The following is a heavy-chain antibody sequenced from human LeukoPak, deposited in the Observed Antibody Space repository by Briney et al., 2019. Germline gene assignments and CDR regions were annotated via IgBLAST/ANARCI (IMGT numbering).Heavy chain of an antibody. J-gene: IGHJ4*02. V-gene: IGHV1-2*02. CDR1: GYTFTGYY. CDR2: INPNSGGT. D-gene: IGHD3-9*01. Sequence: ASVKVSCKASGYTFTGYYIHWVRQAPGQGLEWMGWINPNSGGTNYAQKFQGRVTMTRDTSISTAYMELSRLRSDDTAVYYCARDPRRWYDILTGYYQTLYYFDYWGQGTLVTVSS. CDR3: ARDPRRWYDILTGYYQTLYYFDY.